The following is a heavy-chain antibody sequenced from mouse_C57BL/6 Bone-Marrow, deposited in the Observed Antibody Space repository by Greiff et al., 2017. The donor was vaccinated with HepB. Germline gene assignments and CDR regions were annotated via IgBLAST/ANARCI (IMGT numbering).Heavy chain of an antibody. V-gene: IGHV5-9-1*02. CDR2: ISSGGDYI. J-gene: IGHJ3*01. CDR3: TIKELGQAY. D-gene: IGHD4-1*01. Sequence: EVKVVESGEGLVKPGGSLKLSCAASGFTFSSYAMSWVRQTPEKRLEWVAYISSGGDYIYYADTVKGRFTISRDNARNTLYLQMSSLKSEDTAMYYCTIKELGQAYWGHGTLVTVSA. CDR1: GFTFSSYA.